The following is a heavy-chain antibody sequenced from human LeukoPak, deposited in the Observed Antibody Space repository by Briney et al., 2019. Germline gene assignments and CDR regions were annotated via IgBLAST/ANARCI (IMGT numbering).Heavy chain of an antibody. J-gene: IGHJ6*03. CDR2: IYHSGST. V-gene: IGHV4-38-2*02. Sequence: PSETLSLTCTVSGYSISSGYYWGWIRQPPGKGLEWIGSIYHSGSTYYNPSLKSRVTMSVDTSKNQFSLKLTSVTAADTAVYYCARHSVNYYYYYYMDVWGKGTTVTISS. CDR1: GYSISSGYY. D-gene: IGHD3-10*01. CDR3: ARHSVNYYYYYYMDV.